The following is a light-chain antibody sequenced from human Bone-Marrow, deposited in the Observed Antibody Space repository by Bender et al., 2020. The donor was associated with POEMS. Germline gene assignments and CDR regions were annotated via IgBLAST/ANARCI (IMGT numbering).Light chain of an antibody. Sequence: QSVLTQPASVSGSRGQSFTISCTGIGSDIGGYNYISWYQHYPGKAPKLLTYDVSSRPSEISRRFSASKSGNTASLTISGLQAEDEADYYCSSYTSTTIVVFGGGTKLTVL. CDR1: GSDIGGYNY. CDR3: SSYTSTTIVV. J-gene: IGLJ2*01. CDR2: DVS. V-gene: IGLV2-14*03.